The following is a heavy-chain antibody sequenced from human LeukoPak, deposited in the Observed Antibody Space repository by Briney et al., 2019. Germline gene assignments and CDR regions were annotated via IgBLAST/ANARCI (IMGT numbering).Heavy chain of an antibody. CDR3: AKVGSIFVVVTAGAFDI. D-gene: IGHD2-21*02. CDR2: ISGSGGST. CDR1: GFTFSDYY. J-gene: IGHJ3*02. Sequence: GGSLRLSCAASGFTFSDYYMSWVRQAPGKGLEWVSAISGSGGSTYYADSVKGRFTISRDNSKNTLYLQMNSLRAEDTAVYYCAKVGSIFVVVTAGAFDIWGQGTMVTVSS. V-gene: IGHV3-23*01.